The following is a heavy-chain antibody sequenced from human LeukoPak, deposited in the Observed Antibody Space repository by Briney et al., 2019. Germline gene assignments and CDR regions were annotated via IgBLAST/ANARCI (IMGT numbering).Heavy chain of an antibody. CDR3: ARGLAVYDFWRGPPGD. D-gene: IGHD3-3*01. J-gene: IGHJ4*02. Sequence: ASXTVSCKASGYTFTGYYMHWVRQAPGQGLEWMGWINPNSGGTNYAQKFQGRVTMTRDTSISTAYMELSRLRSDDTAVYYCARGLAVYDFWRGPPGDWGQGTLVTVSS. CDR1: GYTFTGYY. V-gene: IGHV1-2*02. CDR2: INPNSGGT.